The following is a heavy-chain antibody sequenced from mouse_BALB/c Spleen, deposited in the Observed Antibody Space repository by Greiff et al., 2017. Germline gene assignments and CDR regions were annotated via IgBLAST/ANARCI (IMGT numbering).Heavy chain of an antibody. CDR3: ARTTMIPYYYAMDY. Sequence: EVQRVESGGGLVQPGGSRKLSCAASGFTFSSFGMHWVRQAPEKGLEWVAYISSGSSTIYYADTVKGRFTISRDNPKNTLFLQMTSLRSEDTAMYYCARTTMIPYYYAMDYWGQGTSVTVSS. D-gene: IGHD2-4*01. CDR1: GFTFSSFG. CDR2: ISSGSSTI. V-gene: IGHV5-17*02. J-gene: IGHJ4*01.